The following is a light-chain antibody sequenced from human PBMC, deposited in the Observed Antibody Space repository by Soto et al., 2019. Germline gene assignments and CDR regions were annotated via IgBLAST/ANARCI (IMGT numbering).Light chain of an antibody. Sequence: QSALTQPASVSGSPGQSITISCTGTSSDVGDYNYVSWYQQHPGKAPKLIIYEVSNRPSGVSNRFSGSKSGNTASLIISGLQAGDEADYYCCSYTSTSARVFGTGTKLTVL. V-gene: IGLV2-14*01. J-gene: IGLJ1*01. CDR2: EVS. CDR1: SSDVGDYNY. CDR3: CSYTSTSARV.